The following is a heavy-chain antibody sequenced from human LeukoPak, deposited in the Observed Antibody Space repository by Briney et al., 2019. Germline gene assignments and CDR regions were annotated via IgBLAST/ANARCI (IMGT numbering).Heavy chain of an antibody. CDR1: GGSISSGGYY. CDR2: IYYSGST. Sequence: PSQTLSLTCTVSGGSISSGGYYWSWIRQHPGKGLEWIGYIYYSGSTYYNPSLKSRVTISVDTSKNQFSLKLSSVTAADTAVYYCARVDDSGGYYQYYFDYWGQGTLVTVSS. J-gene: IGHJ4*02. D-gene: IGHD3-22*01. CDR3: ARVDDSGGYYQYYFDY. V-gene: IGHV4-31*03.